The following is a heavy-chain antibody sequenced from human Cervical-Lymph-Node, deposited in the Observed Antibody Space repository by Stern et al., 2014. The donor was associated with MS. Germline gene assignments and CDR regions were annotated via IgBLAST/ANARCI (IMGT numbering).Heavy chain of an antibody. CDR2: INAGNGNT. CDR3: ARDPSPTGVVNWFDP. D-gene: IGHD4-11*01. V-gene: IGHV1-3*01. J-gene: IGHJ5*02. Sequence: QMQLVQSGAEVKKPGASVKVSCKASGYTFTSYAMHWVRQAPGQRLEWMGWINAGNGNTKYSQKFQGRVTITRDTSASTAYMELSSLRSEDTAVYYCARDPSPTGVVNWFDPWGQGTLVTVSS. CDR1: GYTFTSYA.